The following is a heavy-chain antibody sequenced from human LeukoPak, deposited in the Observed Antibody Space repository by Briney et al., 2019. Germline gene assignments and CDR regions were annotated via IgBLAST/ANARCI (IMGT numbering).Heavy chain of an antibody. CDR3: ASGWDYYGSGSYVNV. CDR1: GYSISSGYY. Sequence: SETLSLTCTVSGYSISSGYYWGWIRQPPGKGLEWIGSIYHSGSTNYNPSLKSRVTISVDTSKNQFSLKLSSVTAADTAVYYCASGWDYYGSGSYVNVWGKGTTVTVSS. CDR2: IYHSGST. J-gene: IGHJ6*04. V-gene: IGHV4-38-2*02. D-gene: IGHD3-10*01.